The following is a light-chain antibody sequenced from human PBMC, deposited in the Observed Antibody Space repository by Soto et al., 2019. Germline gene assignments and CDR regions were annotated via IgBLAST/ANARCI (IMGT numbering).Light chain of an antibody. CDR1: QSIRSW. Sequence: DIQMTQSPSTLSASIGDRVTITCRASQSIRSWLAWYQQKPGKAPKLLIYQASSLESGVSSRFSGSGSETEFTLTISSLQPDDFATDYCQQYNDYSWTFGQGTKVEI. J-gene: IGKJ1*01. CDR2: QAS. CDR3: QQYNDYSWT. V-gene: IGKV1-5*03.